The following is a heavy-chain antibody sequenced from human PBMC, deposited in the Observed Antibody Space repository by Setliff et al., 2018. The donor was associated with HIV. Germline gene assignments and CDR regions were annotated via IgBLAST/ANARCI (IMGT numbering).Heavy chain of an antibody. D-gene: IGHD1-26*01. V-gene: IGHV4-59*11. CDR3: ARVQWDLLYVPDAFDI. CDR1: GGSISSHY. CDR2: IYSTGST. Sequence: SETLSLTCTVSGGSISSHYWSWIRQPPGKGLEWIGYIYSTGSTNYNPSLKSRVTISVDTSKNQFSLQLSSATAADTAVYYCARVQWDLLYVPDAFDIWGQGIMVTVSS. J-gene: IGHJ3*02.